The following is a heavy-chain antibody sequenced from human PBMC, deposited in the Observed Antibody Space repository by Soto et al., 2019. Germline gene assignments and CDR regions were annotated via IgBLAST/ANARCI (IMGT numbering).Heavy chain of an antibody. V-gene: IGHV4-31*03. D-gene: IGHD3-16*02. CDR1: GGSISSVGYY. J-gene: IGHJ4*02. Sequence: SETLSLTCTVSGGSISSVGYYWSWIRQHPGKGLEWIGYIYYSGSTYYNPSLKSRVTISVDTSKNQFSLKLSSVTAADTAVYYCARDRSWGSYRYWGQGTLVTVSS. CDR2: IYYSGST. CDR3: ARDRSWGSYRY.